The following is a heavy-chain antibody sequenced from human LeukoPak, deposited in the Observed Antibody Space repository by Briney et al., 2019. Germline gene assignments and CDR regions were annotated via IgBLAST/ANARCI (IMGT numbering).Heavy chain of an antibody. J-gene: IGHJ4*02. V-gene: IGHV7-4-1*02. CDR3: ARERDYYDSSGVFDY. D-gene: IGHD3-22*01. Sequence: EAPVTVSCKASGYTFTIYAMNWVRQAPGQGLEWMGWINTNTGNPTYAQGFTGRFVFSLDTSVSTAYLQISSLKAEDTAVYYCARERDYYDSSGVFDYWGQGTLVTVSS. CDR1: GYTFTIYA. CDR2: INTNTGNP.